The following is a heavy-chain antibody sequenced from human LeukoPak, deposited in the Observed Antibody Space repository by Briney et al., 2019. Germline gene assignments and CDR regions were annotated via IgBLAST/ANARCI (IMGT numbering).Heavy chain of an antibody. D-gene: IGHD1-26*01. CDR3: ARVNYSGSYYKDDY. J-gene: IGHJ4*02. CDR1: GGTFSSYA. V-gene: IGHV1-69*01. Sequence: ASVKVSCKASGGTFSSYAISWVRQAPGQGLEWMGGIIPIFGTANYAQKFQGRVTITADESTSTAYMELSSLRSEDTAVYYCARVNYSGSYYKDDYWGQGTLVTVSS. CDR2: IIPIFGTA.